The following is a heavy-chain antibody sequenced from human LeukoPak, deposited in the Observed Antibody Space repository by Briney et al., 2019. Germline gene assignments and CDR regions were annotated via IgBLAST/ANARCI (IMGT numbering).Heavy chain of an antibody. J-gene: IGHJ6*02. CDR2: IYYSGST. Sequence: SETLSLTCTVSGGSISSYYWSWIRQPPGKGLEWIGYIYYSGSTNYNPSLKSRVTISVDTSKNQFSLKLSSVTAADTAVYYCARLAPRYCSSTSCHYQAYCYYYYGMDVWGQGTTVTVSS. CDR1: GGSISSYY. V-gene: IGHV4-59*01. D-gene: IGHD2-2*01. CDR3: ARLAPRYCSSTSCHYQAYCYYYYGMDV.